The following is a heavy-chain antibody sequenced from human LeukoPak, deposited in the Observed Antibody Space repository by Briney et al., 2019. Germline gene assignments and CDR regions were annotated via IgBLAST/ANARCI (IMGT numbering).Heavy chain of an antibody. CDR3: ARLRFWSGYYDFDY. D-gene: IGHD3-3*01. Sequence: KPSETLSITCTVSGGSISSYYWSWIRKPAGKGLEWIGRIYTSGSTNYNPSLKSRVTMSVDTSTHTFSLKLSSVTAADTAVYYCARLRFWSGYYDFDYWGQGTLVTVSS. CDR1: GGSISSYY. V-gene: IGHV4-4*07. J-gene: IGHJ4*02. CDR2: IYTSGST.